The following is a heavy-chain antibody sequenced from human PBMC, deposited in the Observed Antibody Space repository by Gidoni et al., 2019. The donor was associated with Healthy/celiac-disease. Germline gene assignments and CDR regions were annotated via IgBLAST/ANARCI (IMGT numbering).Heavy chain of an antibody. CDR2: IYYSGST. J-gene: IGHJ5*02. CDR3: ARDHTGTTTGDPTGFDP. Sequence: QVQLQESGPGLVKPSETLSLTCTFSGGSISSYYWSWIRQPPGKGLEWIGYIYYSGSTNYNPSLKSRVTISVDTSKNQFSLKLSSVTAADTAVYYCARDHTGTTTGDPTGFDPWGQGTLVTVSS. CDR1: GGSISSYY. V-gene: IGHV4-59*01. D-gene: IGHD1-7*01.